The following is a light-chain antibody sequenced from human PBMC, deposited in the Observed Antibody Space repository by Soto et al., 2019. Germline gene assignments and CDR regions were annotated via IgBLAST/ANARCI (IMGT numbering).Light chain of an antibody. CDR1: QSISSR. CDR3: QQYNSYPWT. J-gene: IGKJ1*01. V-gene: IGKV1-5*03. Sequence: DIQMTQSPSTLSASVGDRATITCRASQSISSRLAWYQQKPGKAPKLLIYKASSLESGVPSRFSGSGSGTECTLTISSLQPDDFAKYCCQQYNSYPWTFGQGTKVEIK. CDR2: KAS.